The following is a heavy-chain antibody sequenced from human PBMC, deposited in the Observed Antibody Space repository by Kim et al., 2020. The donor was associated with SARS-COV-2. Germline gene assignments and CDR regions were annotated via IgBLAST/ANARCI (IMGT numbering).Heavy chain of an antibody. CDR1: GGSVSSESYY. Sequence: SETLSLTCNVSGGSVSSESYYWSWVRQPPGKGLEWIGNIYHFGSPNYIPSLKSRVTLSVDTSKNQFSLKLSSVSAADTAVYYCSGGWLTHYAMDVWGQGT. CDR2: IYHFGSP. J-gene: IGHJ6*02. CDR3: SGGWLTHYAMDV. V-gene: IGHV4-61*01. D-gene: IGHD6-19*01.